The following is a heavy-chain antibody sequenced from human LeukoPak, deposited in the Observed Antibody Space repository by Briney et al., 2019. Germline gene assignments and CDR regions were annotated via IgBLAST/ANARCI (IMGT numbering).Heavy chain of an antibody. D-gene: IGHD1-26*01. CDR3: ARGLVGATLPDAFDI. CDR1: GFTFSSYG. V-gene: IGHV3-33*01. CDR2: IWYDGSNK. J-gene: IGHJ3*02. Sequence: PGRSLRLSCAASGFTFSSYGMHWVRQAPGKGLEWVAVIWYDGSNKYYADSVKGRFTISRDNSKNTLYLQMNSLRAEDTAVYYCARGLVGATLPDAFDIWGQGTMVTVSS.